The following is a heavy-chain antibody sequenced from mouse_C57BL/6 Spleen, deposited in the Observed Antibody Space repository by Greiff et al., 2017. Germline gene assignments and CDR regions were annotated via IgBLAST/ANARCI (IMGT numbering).Heavy chain of an antibody. J-gene: IGHJ3*01. CDR2: ISNGGGST. V-gene: IGHV5-12*01. CDR1: GFTFSDYY. Sequence: EVQLVESGGGLVQPGGSLKLSCAASGFTFSDYYMYWVRQTPEKRLEWVAYISNGGGSTYYPDTVKGRFTISRDNAKNTLYLQMSRLKSEDTAMYYCARHAYGSSWGFAYWGQGTLVTVSA. CDR3: ARHAYGSSWGFAY. D-gene: IGHD1-1*01.